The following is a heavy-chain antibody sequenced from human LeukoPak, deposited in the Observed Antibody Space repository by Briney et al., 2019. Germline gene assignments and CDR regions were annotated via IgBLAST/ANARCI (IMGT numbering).Heavy chain of an antibody. Sequence: ASVKVSFKASGYTFTSYGINWVRQAPGQGLEWMGWISAYNGNTKHAQKLQGRVTMTTDTSTSTAYMELRSLRSDDTAVYYCARAGITSGWVQNMDYWGQGTLVTVSS. V-gene: IGHV1-18*01. CDR3: ARAGITSGWVQNMDY. CDR2: ISAYNGNT. CDR1: GYTFTSYG. D-gene: IGHD6-19*01. J-gene: IGHJ4*02.